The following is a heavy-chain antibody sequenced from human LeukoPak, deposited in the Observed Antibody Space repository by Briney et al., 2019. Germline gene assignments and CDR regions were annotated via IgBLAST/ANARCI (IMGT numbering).Heavy chain of an antibody. V-gene: IGHV3-48*03. Sequence: PGGSLRLSCEGSGFPFSSYEMNWLRQAPGKGLEWVSHIDSGGITIYYADSVKGRFTLSRDNAKNSLSLQMNSLRAEDTAVYYCARLIHGGQIEYWGQGTLVTVSS. CDR2: IDSGGITI. CDR1: GFPFSSYE. CDR3: ARLIHGGQIEY. D-gene: IGHD3-16*01. J-gene: IGHJ4*02.